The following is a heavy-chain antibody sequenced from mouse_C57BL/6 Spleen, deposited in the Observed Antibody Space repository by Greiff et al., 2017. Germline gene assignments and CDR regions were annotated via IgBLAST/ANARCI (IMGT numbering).Heavy chain of an antibody. CDR2: IDPETGGT. CDR1: GYTFTDYE. D-gene: IGHD2-3*01. Sequence: QVQLQQSGAELVRPGASVTLSCKASGYTFTDYEMHWVKQTPVHGLEWIGAIDPETGGTAYNQKFKGKAILTADKSSSTAYMELRSLTSEDSAVYYCTYDGYHRDYWGQGTTLTVSS. CDR3: TYDGYHRDY. V-gene: IGHV1-15*01. J-gene: IGHJ2*01.